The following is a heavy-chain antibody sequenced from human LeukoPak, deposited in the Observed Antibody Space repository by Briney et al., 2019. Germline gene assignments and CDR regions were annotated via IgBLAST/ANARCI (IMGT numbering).Heavy chain of an antibody. CDR1: GGSISIYY. Sequence: SETLSLTCSVSGGSISIYYWSWIRQSPGKGLEWIGNIYHSGSTNYNPSLESRVTISVDTSKNQVSLKLSSVTAADTAVYYCARGIAMAYFDYWGQGTLVTVSS. CDR3: ARGIAMAYFDY. CDR2: IYHSGST. D-gene: IGHD6-19*01. J-gene: IGHJ4*02. V-gene: IGHV4-59*01.